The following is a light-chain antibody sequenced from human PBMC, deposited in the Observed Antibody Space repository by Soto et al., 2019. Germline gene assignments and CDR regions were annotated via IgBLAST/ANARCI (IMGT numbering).Light chain of an antibody. CDR1: SSDVGGYNF. CDR3: DSHTSSRASV. V-gene: IGLV2-14*03. CDR2: DVS. Sequence: QSVLTQPASVSVSPGQSITISCTGTSSDVGGYNFVSWYQQQSSKAPKLTIHDVSKRPTVGTHRFSGSKSGNPASLTFSGLQAEDEAHYYCDSHTSSRASVFGIGTKVTV. J-gene: IGLJ1*01.